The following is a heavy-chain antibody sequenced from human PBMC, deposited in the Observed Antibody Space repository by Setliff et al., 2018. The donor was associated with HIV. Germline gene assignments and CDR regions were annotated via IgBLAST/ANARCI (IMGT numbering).Heavy chain of an antibody. D-gene: IGHD3-22*01. CDR2: ISEGSST. CDR1: GFTFSDYY. CDR3: ARQQAMIDPETLRAPLDY. J-gene: IGHJ4*02. V-gene: IGHV3-11*06. Sequence: GGSLRLSCAASGFTFSDYYMSWIRQAPGKGLEWVSYISEGSSTRYADSVKGRFTISRDNAKNTLYLEMNSLRAEDTAVYYCARQQAMIDPETLRAPLDYWGQGTLVTVSS.